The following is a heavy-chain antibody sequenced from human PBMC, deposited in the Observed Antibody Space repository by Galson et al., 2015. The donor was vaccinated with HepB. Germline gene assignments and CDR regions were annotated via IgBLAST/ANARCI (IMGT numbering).Heavy chain of an antibody. Sequence: SVKVSCKASGYTFTSYYMHWVRQAPGQGLEWMGIINPSGGSTSYAQKFQGRVTMTRDTSTSTVYMELSSLRSEDTAVYYCARVRSPQSNAINHYFDYWGQGTLVTVSS. J-gene: IGHJ4*02. CDR3: ARVRSPQSNAINHYFDY. V-gene: IGHV1-46*01. CDR2: INPSGGST. D-gene: IGHD2-21*01. CDR1: GYTFTSYY.